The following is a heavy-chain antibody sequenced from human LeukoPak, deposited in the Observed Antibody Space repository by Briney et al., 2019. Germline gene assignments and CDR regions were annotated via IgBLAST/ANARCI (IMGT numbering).Heavy chain of an antibody. J-gene: IGHJ6*03. Sequence: PGGSLRLSCAASGFTFDDYGMGWVRQPPGKGLEWVSTIVDTGDGTFYADSVRGRFTISRDSSKNTLYLQMNSLRADDTAVYYCAKERGHPLPNYHMDVWGKGTTVTVSS. V-gene: IGHV3-23*01. CDR3: AKERGHPLPNYHMDV. CDR1: GFTFDDYG. D-gene: IGHD4/OR15-4a*01. CDR2: IVDTGDGT.